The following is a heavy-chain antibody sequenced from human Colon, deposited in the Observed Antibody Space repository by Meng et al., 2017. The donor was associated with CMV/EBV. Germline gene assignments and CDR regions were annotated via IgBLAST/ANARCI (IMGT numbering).Heavy chain of an antibody. CDR2: IIPILDIT. J-gene: IGHJ5*02. V-gene: IGHV1-69*02. D-gene: IGHD4-23*01. CDR3: MPEGGGHPDGP. Sequence: SVKVSCKAAGGTFSRYTISWVRQAPGQGLEWMGRIIPILDITNYAQKFEGRVTITADKSTGTAHMELSSLRSDDTAVYYCMPEGGGHPDGPWGQGTRVTVSS. CDR1: GGTFSRYT.